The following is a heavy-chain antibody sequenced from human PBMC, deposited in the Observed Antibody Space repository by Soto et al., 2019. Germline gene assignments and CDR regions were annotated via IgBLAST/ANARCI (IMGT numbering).Heavy chain of an antibody. J-gene: IGHJ6*02. V-gene: IGHV3-48*02. CDR3: ARIILRELTNYGMDV. D-gene: IGHD3-16*02. Sequence: GGSLRLSCAAPGFTFSNYAMTWVRQAPGKGLEWVSYISSSSSTIYYADSVKGRFTISRDNAKNSLYLQMNSLRDEDTVVYYCARIILRELTNYGMDVWGQGTTVTVSS. CDR2: ISSSSSTI. CDR1: GFTFSNYA.